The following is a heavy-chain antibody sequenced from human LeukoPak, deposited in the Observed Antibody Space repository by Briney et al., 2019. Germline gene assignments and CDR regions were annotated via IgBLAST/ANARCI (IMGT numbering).Heavy chain of an antibody. J-gene: IGHJ4*02. CDR3: ARGEYSYGRSFDC. CDR1: GGSISSYY. Sequence: PSETLSLTCTVSGGSISSYYWSWIRQPPGKGLEWIGYIYYSGSTNYNPSLKSRVTISVDTSKNQFSLKLSSVTAADTAVYYCARGEYSYGRSFDCWGQGTLVTVSS. V-gene: IGHV4-59*01. D-gene: IGHD5-18*01. CDR2: IYYSGST.